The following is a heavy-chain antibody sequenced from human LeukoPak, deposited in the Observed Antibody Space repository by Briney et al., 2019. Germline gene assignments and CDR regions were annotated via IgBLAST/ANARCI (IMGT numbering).Heavy chain of an antibody. CDR2: IYSGGST. CDR1: GFTVSSNY. D-gene: IGHD6-19*01. Sequence: GGSLRLSCAASGFTVSSNYMSWVRQAPGKGLEWVSVIYSGGSTYYADSVKGRFTISRDNSKNTLYLQMNSLRAEDTAVYYCAREPVAGYYYYGMDVWGQGTTVTVSS. CDR3: AREPVAGYYYYGMDV. J-gene: IGHJ6*02. V-gene: IGHV3-66*01.